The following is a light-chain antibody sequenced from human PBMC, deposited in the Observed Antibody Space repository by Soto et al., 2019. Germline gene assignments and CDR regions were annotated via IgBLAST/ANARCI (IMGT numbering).Light chain of an antibody. CDR1: SSDVGGYNY. CDR2: EVS. J-gene: IGLJ2*01. V-gene: IGLV2-14*01. Sequence: QSVLTQPASVSGSPGQSITISCTGTSSDVGGYNYVSWYQQHPGTAPKLMIYEVSNRPSGVSNRFSGSKSGNTASLTISGLQAEDEADYYCSSYTGSITLVFGGGTKLTVL. CDR3: SSYTGSITLV.